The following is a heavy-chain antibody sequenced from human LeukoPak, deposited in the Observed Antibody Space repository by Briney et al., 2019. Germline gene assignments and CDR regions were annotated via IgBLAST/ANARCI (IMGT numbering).Heavy chain of an antibody. Sequence: GGSLRLSCAASGFTFSNYGMHWVRQAPGKGLEWVAIIWYDGSNRFYADSVKGRFTISRDNSKNTLYLQMNSLRAEDTAIYYCAKDHPRQGVTAHTPFDYWGQGTLVTVSS. J-gene: IGHJ4*02. CDR1: GFTFSNYG. CDR2: IWYDGSNR. V-gene: IGHV3-33*03. CDR3: AKDHPRQGVTAHTPFDY. D-gene: IGHD2-15*01.